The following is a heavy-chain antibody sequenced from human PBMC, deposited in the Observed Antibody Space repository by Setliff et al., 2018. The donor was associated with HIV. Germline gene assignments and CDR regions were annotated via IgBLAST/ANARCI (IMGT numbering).Heavy chain of an antibody. CDR2: IYTSGST. D-gene: IGHD5-18*01. J-gene: IGHJ4*02. CDR3: ARARTGYSYGYFDY. CDR1: GGSISSGSYY. V-gene: IGHV4-61*02. Sequence: SETLSLTCTVSGGSISSGSYYWNWIRQPAGKGLEWTGRIYTSGSTNYNPSLKSRVTIPVDTSKNQFSLKLSSVTAADTAVYYCARARTGYSYGYFDYWGQGTLVTVSS.